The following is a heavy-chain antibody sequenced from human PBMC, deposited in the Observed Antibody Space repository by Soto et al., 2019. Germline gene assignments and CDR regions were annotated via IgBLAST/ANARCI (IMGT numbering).Heavy chain of an antibody. J-gene: IGHJ3*02. CDR1: GGTFSSYA. D-gene: IGHD2-2*01. CDR2: IIPILGIA. V-gene: IGHV1-69*04. CDR3: ARSIVPAAILQDAFDI. Sequence: SVKVSCKASGGTFSSYAISWVRQAPGQGLEWMGRIIPILGIANYAQKFQGRVTITADKSTSTAYMELSSLRSEDTAVYYCARSIVPAAILQDAFDIWGQGTMVTVSS.